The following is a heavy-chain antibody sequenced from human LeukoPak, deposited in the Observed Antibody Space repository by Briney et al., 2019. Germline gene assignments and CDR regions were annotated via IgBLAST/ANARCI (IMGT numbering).Heavy chain of an antibody. CDR1: GFTFSSYG. V-gene: IGHV3-30*03. Sequence: GGSLRLSCAASGFTFSSYGMYWVRQAPGKGLECVAVISYDGSNKYYADSVKGRFTISRDNSKNTLYLQMNSLRAEDTAVYYCARVNDFWSGYYAYYYYYGMDVWGQGTTVTVSS. D-gene: IGHD3-3*01. CDR3: ARVNDFWSGYYAYYYYYGMDV. J-gene: IGHJ6*02. CDR2: ISYDGSNK.